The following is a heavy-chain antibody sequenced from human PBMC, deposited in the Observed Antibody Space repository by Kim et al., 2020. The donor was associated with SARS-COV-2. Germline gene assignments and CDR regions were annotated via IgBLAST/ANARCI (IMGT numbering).Heavy chain of an antibody. CDR2: INHSGST. V-gene: IGHV4-34*01. Sequence: SETLSLTCAVYGGSFSGYYWSWIRQPPGKGLEWIGEINHSGSTNYNPSLKSRVTISVDTSKNQFSLKLSSVTAADTAVYYCARGDGIAAAPGNSWGQGTL. D-gene: IGHD6-13*01. CDR1: GGSFSGYY. CDR3: ARGDGIAAAPGNS. J-gene: IGHJ4*02.